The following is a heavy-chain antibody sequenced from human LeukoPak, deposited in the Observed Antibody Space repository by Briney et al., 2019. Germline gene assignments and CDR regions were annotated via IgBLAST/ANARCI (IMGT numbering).Heavy chain of an antibody. CDR2: IWYDGSNK. CDR3: ARGDYKNWFDP. J-gene: IGHJ5*02. CDR1: GFTFSSYG. Sequence: GRSLRLSCAASGFTFSSYGMHWVRQAPGKGLEWVAVIWYDGSNKYYADSVKGRFTISRDNSKNTLYLQMNSLRAEDTAVYYCARGDYKNWFDPWGQGTLVTVSS. V-gene: IGHV3-33*08. D-gene: IGHD4-11*01.